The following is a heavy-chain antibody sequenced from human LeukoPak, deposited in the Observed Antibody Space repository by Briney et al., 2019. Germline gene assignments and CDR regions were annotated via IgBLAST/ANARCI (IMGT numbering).Heavy chain of an antibody. CDR2: IIPIFGTA. CDR3: ARERTISRAIGFDY. D-gene: IGHD4/OR15-4a*01. J-gene: IGHJ4*02. Sequence: ASVKVSCKASGGTFSSYAISWVRQAPGQGLEWMGGIIPIFGTANYAQKFQGRVTITTDESTSTAYMELSSLRSEDTAVYYCARERTISRAIGFDYWGQGTLVTVSS. CDR1: GGTFSSYA. V-gene: IGHV1-69*05.